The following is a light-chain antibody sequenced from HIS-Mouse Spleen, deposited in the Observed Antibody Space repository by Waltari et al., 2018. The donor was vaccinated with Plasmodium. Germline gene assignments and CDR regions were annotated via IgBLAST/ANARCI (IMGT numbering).Light chain of an antibody. CDR3: SSYTSSSTLV. J-gene: IGLJ2*01. CDR2: DVS. Sequence: QSALTQPASVSGSPGQSITISCTGTSSDVGGYNYVSWYQQHPGKAPKLMFYDVSNRHSGVSNRFSGSKSGNTASRTISGLQAEDEADYYCSSYTSSSTLVFGGGTKLTVL. CDR1: SSDVGGYNY. V-gene: IGLV2-14*03.